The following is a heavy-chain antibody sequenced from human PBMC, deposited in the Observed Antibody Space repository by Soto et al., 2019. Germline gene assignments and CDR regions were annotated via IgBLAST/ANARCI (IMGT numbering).Heavy chain of an antibody. CDR2: VYYRGRS. J-gene: IGHJ4*02. CDR1: GGSVSNSNYY. V-gene: IGHV4-39*01. CDR3: VSQRTSVLTQAYFDY. Sequence: PSETLSLTCTVSGGSVSNSNYYWGWIRQYPGKGLEWIGSVYYRGRSYSNSSVKSRVTISVDTSKNQFSLNLNSVTASDTAVYFCVSQRTSVLTQAYFDYWGPGALVTVSS. D-gene: IGHD2-8*01.